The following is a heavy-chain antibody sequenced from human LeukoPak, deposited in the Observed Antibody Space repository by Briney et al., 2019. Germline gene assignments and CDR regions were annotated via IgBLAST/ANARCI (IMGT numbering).Heavy chain of an antibody. CDR3: ARVYCTNGVCSDFDY. Sequence: GESLKISCKGSGYSFTSYWIGWVRQMPGKGLEWMGNIYPGDSDTRYSPSFQGQVTISADKSISTAYLQWSSLKASDTAMYYCARVYCTNGVCSDFDYWGQGTLVTVSS. CDR1: GYSFTSYW. CDR2: IYPGDSDT. V-gene: IGHV5-51*01. D-gene: IGHD2-8*01. J-gene: IGHJ4*02.